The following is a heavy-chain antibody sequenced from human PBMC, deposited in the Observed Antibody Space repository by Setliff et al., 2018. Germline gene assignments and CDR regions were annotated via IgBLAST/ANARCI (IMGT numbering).Heavy chain of an antibody. V-gene: IGHV3-33*01. J-gene: IGHJ4*02. CDR1: GFTFNNFA. CDR3: ARQATDY. CDR2: IWYDGSNK. Sequence: RLSCAASGFTFNNFAMHWVRQAPGKGLEWVAVIWYDGSNKYYADSVKGRFTISRDNSKNTLYLQMNSLRAEDTALYYCARQATDYWGQGTPVTVSS.